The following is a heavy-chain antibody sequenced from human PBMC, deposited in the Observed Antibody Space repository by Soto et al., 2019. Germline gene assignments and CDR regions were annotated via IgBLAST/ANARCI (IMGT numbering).Heavy chain of an antibody. V-gene: IGHV4-59*01. J-gene: IGHJ4*02. CDR2: IDYSGST. CDR3: ARDPAPSQYSGWEYFDY. Sequence: SETLSLTCTVSGGSISSYYWSWIRQPPGKGLEWIGYIDYSGSTNYNPSLKSRFTISVDTSKNQLSLKLSCVTAADTAVYYCARDPAPSQYSGWEYFDYWGQGTLVTVSS. D-gene: IGHD6-19*01. CDR1: GGSISSYY.